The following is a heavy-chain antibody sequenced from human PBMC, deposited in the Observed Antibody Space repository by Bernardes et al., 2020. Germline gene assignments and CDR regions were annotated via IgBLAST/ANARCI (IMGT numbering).Heavy chain of an antibody. V-gene: IGHV3-74*01. CDR1: GFTFSSYW. D-gene: IGHD3-22*01. CDR2: INTGGTST. CDR3: ARLLHYYDSSGYYDY. J-gene: IGHJ4*02. Sequence: GGSLRLSCAASGFTFSSYWMHWVRQVPGKGLVWVSHINTGGTSTSYADSVKGRFTISRDNSKNTLYLQMNSLRAEDTAVYYCARLLHYYDSSGYYDYWGQGTLVTVSS.